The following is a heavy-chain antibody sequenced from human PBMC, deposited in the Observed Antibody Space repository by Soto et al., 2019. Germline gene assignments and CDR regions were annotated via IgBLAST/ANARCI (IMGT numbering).Heavy chain of an antibody. CDR1: GFTFGDYA. CDR2: IRTNGYGGTI. CDR3: ARGLWFGELQYAYFDY. D-gene: IGHD3-10*01. V-gene: IGHV3-49*03. J-gene: IGHJ4*02. Sequence: EVQLVESGGGLVQPGRSLRLSCTTSGFTFGDYAMGWFRQAPGKGLEWVGFIRTNGYGGTIEYAESVRGRFTISRDDSKSIVDLNMNSLKIDDTAVYYCARGLWFGELQYAYFDYWGQGTLLTVSS.